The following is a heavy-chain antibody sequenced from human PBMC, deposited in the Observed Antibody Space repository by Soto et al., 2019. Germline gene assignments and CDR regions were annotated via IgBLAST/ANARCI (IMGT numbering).Heavy chain of an antibody. CDR1: GGSISSSSYY. CDR2: IYYSGST. J-gene: IGHJ4*02. CDR3: ATLELRQPFDY. V-gene: IGHV4-39*01. Sequence: PSETLSLTYTVSGGSISSSSYYWGWIRQPPGKGLEWIGSIYYSGSTYYNPSLKSRVTISVDTSKNQFSLKLSSVTAADTAVYYCATLELRQPFDYWGQGTLVTVSS. D-gene: IGHD1-7*01.